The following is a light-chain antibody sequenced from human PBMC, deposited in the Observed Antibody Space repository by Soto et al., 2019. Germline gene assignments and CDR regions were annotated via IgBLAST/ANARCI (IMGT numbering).Light chain of an antibody. V-gene: IGKV3-20*01. CDR3: QQYDNSPWT. J-gene: IGKJ1*01. CDR1: QSVSSSY. CDR2: GAS. Sequence: EIVLTQSPGTLSLSPGEGATLSCRASQSVSSSYLAWYQQKPGQAPRLLIYGASSRATGIPDRFSGGGSGTDFPLNNSRREPEDYAVYYCQQYDNSPWTFDQGTKVEIK.